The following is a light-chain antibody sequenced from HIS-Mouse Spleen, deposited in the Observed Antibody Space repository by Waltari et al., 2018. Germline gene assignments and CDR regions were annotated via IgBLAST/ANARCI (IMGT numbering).Light chain of an antibody. CDR3: SSYAGSNNYV. CDR2: EVS. CDR1: SSDVGGYNY. J-gene: IGLJ1*01. Sequence: QSALTQPPSASGSPGQSVTISCTGTSSDVGGYNYVPWYQQHPGKAPNLLIYEVSKRPSGVPDRFSGSKSGTTASLTVSGLQAEDEADYYCSSYAGSNNYVFGTGTKVTVL. V-gene: IGLV2-8*01.